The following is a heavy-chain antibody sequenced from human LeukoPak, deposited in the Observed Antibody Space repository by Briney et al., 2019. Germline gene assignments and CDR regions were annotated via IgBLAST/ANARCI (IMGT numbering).Heavy chain of an antibody. CDR3: ARCIGVLTYCSSTSCYKAPTSYMDV. CDR1: GYSFTSYR. CDR2: IYPGDSDT. D-gene: IGHD2-2*02. Sequence: GESLKISCKGSGYSFTSYRIGWVRQMPGKGLEWMGIIYPGDSDTRYSPSFQGQVTISADKSISTAYLQWSSLKASDTAMYYCARCIGVLTYCSSTSCYKAPTSYMDVWGKGTTVTVSS. V-gene: IGHV5-51*01. J-gene: IGHJ6*03.